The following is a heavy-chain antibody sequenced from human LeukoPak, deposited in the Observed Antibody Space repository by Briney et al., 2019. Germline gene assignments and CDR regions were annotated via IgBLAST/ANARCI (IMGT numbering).Heavy chain of an antibody. CDR1: GFTFSSYG. D-gene: IGHD6-19*01. CDR3: ERNEDRSSGWYPDY. Sequence: PGGSLRLSCAASGFTFSSYGMHWVRQTPGKGLEWVAVIWYDGSKKYYADSVKGRFTSSRDNSKNTLYLQMNSLRAEDTAVYYCERNEDRSSGWYPDYWGQGTLVTVSS. CDR2: IWYDGSKK. J-gene: IGHJ4*02. V-gene: IGHV3-33*01.